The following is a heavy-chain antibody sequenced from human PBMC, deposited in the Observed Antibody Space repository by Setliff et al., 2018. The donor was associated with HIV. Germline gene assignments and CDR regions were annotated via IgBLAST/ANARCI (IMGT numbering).Heavy chain of an antibody. CDR3: ARHDITLVRGLV. Sequence: PSETLSLTCAVSGYSISSGCYWGWIRQPPGKGLEWIGSIYHSGNTYYNPSLKSRVTISVDTSKNLFSLKVNSVTAADTAVYYCARHDITLVRGLVWGQGTTVTVSS. V-gene: IGHV4-38-2*01. J-gene: IGHJ6*02. D-gene: IGHD3-10*01. CDR1: GYSISSGCY. CDR2: IYHSGNT.